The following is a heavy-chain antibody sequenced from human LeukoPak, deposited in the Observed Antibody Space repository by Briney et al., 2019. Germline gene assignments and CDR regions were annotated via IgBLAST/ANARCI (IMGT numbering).Heavy chain of an antibody. D-gene: IGHD3-9*01. CDR3: ARGAYDILTGYLFDY. CDR2: XXPIFGTA. V-gene: IGHV1-69*13. Sequence: GASVKVSCKASGGTFSSYAISWVRQAPGQGLEXXXXXXPIFGTANYAQKFQGRVTITADESTSTAYMELSSLRSEDTAVYYCARGAYDILTGYLFDYWGQGTLVTVSS. CDR1: GGTFSSYA. J-gene: IGHJ4*02.